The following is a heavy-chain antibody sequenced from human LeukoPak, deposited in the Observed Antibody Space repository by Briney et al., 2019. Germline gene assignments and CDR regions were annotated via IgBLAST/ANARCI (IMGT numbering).Heavy chain of an antibody. CDR1: GSTFSSFW. CDR3: ARVVTWFDP. CDR2: IKEDGSMQ. V-gene: IGHV3-7*04. Sequence: PGGSLRLSCAASGSTFSSFWMSWVRQAPGKGLEWVAHIKEDGSMQSYVDSVKGRFTISRDNTKNSVYLQMNSLRAEDTAVYYCARVVTWFDPWGQGSLVTVSS. J-gene: IGHJ5*02.